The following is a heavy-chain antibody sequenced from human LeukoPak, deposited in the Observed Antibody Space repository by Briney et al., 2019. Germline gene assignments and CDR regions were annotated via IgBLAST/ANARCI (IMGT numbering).Heavy chain of an antibody. V-gene: IGHV3-30*04. CDR2: ISYDGSNK. Sequence: GGSLRLSCAASGFTFSSYAMHWVRQAPGKGLEWVAVISYDGSNKYYADSVKGRFTISRDNSKNTLYLQMNSLRAEDTAVYYCARSAAGSLGNWFDPWGQGTLVTVSS. CDR1: GFTFSSYA. CDR3: ARSAAGSLGNWFDP. D-gene: IGHD6-13*01. J-gene: IGHJ5*02.